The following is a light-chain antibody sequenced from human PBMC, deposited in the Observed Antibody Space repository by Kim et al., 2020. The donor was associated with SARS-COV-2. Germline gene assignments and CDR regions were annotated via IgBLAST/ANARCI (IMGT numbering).Light chain of an antibody. Sequence: PAGKATPPCWASSHVVSSNLAWYQQKPGQAPRLLMYGASTRATGIPARFSGSGSETYFTLTISSLQSEDFAVYYCQQYSDRARTFGQGTKVDIK. J-gene: IGKJ1*01. CDR1: HVVSSN. CDR3: QQYSDRART. CDR2: GAS. V-gene: IGKV3-15*01.